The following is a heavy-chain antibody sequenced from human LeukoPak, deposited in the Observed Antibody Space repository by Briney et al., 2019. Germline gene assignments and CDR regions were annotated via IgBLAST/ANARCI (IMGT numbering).Heavy chain of an antibody. CDR2: ISADGRMT. Sequence: GGSLRLSCAASGFTFTDYWMHWVRHAPGKGLVWVSRISADGRMTDYEDSVKGRFTVSRDNAKNTLYLQMNRVRAEDTAVYYCARGGFTYGPATLGALDIWGQGTLVTVSS. CDR3: ARGGFTYGPATLGALDI. D-gene: IGHD5-18*01. V-gene: IGHV3-74*01. J-gene: IGHJ4*02. CDR1: GFTFTDYW.